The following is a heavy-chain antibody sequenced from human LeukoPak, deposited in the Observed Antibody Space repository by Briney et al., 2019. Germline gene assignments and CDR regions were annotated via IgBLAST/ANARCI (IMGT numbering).Heavy chain of an antibody. CDR2: ISSSSSTI. Sequence: GGSLRLSCEASGFTFSSYSMNWVRQAPGKGLEWVSYISSSSSTIYYADSVKGRFTLSRDNAKKSLYLQMNSLRAEDTAVYYCVRTYCSSTSCYWAPGYWGQGTLATVSS. CDR1: GFTFSSYS. D-gene: IGHD2-2*01. V-gene: IGHV3-48*01. CDR3: VRTYCSSTSCYWAPGY. J-gene: IGHJ4*02.